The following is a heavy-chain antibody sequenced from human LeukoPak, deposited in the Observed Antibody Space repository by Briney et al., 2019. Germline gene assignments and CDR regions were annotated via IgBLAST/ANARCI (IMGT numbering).Heavy chain of an antibody. V-gene: IGHV4-30-2*01. CDR2: IYHSGST. Sequence: SETLSLTCADSGGSISSGGYSWSWIRQPPGKGLEWIVYIYHSGSTYYNPSLKSRVTISVDRSKNQFSLKLSSVTAADTAVYYCARARGYCSGGSCYVDWFDPWGQGTLVTVSS. J-gene: IGHJ5*02. D-gene: IGHD2-15*01. CDR3: ARARGYCSGGSCYVDWFDP. CDR1: GGSISSGGYS.